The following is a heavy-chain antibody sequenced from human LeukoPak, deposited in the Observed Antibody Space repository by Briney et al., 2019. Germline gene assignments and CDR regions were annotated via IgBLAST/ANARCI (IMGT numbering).Heavy chain of an antibody. CDR3: ARGTMFPYYFDY. CDR1: GFTFSNYA. V-gene: IGHV3-21*01. D-gene: IGHD3-10*02. CDR2: ISSSSSYI. Sequence: PGGSLRLSCAASGFTFSNYAMSRVRQAPGKGLEWVSFISSSSSYIYDADSVKGRFTISRDNARKSLYLQMNSLRAEDTAVYYCARGTMFPYYFDYWGQGTLVTVSS. J-gene: IGHJ4*02.